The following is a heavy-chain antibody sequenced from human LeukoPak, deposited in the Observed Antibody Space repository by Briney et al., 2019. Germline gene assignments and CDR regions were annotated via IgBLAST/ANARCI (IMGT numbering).Heavy chain of an antibody. CDR2: INPNSGGT. J-gene: IGHJ6*02. D-gene: IGHD2-2*01. Sequence: ASVKVSCKASGYTFTGYYMHWVRQAPGQGLEWMGWINPNSGGTNYAQKFQGRVTMTRDTSISTAYMELSRLRSDDTAAYYCASSTAALRIRGYYGMDVWGQGTTVTVSS. V-gene: IGHV1-2*02. CDR1: GYTFTGYY. CDR3: ASSTAALRIRGYYGMDV.